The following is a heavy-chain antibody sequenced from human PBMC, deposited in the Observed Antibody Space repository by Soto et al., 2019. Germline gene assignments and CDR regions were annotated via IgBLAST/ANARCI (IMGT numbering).Heavy chain of an antibody. CDR3: AKNGLDNSPSAIDS. CDR2: ITGSGRDT. D-gene: IGHD2-8*01. V-gene: IGHV3-23*01. CDR1: GFTFRNNV. J-gene: IGHJ4*02. Sequence: WGSLRLSCAASGFTFRNNVFIFFRHSPVKGLDWVSGITGSGRDTYYADSVKGRFTISRDNSKNMVFLQMNSLRAEDTALYYCAKNGLDNSPSAIDSWGPGTLVTVSS.